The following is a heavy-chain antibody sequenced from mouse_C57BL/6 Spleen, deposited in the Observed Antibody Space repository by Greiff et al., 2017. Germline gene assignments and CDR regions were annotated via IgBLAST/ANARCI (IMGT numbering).Heavy chain of an antibody. CDR1: GFNIKDYY. Sequence: EVQVVESGAELVKPGASVKLSCTASGFNIKDYYMHWVKQRTEQGLEWIGRIDPEDGETKYAPKFQGKATITADTSSNTAYLQLSSLTSEDTAVYYCASDYGNYPWFAYWGQGTLVTVSA. J-gene: IGHJ3*01. CDR2: IDPEDGET. CDR3: ASDYGNYPWFAY. V-gene: IGHV14-2*01. D-gene: IGHD2-1*01.